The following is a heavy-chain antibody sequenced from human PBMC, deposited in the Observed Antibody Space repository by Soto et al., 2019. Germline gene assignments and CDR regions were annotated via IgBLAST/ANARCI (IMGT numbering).Heavy chain of an antibody. D-gene: IGHD3-16*02. J-gene: IGHJ4*02. CDR3: AKALGELSPESYDY. CDR2: ISYDGSDK. V-gene: IGHV3-30*18. CDR1: GFTFSSYA. Sequence: QVQLVESGGGVVQPGRSLRLSCAASGFTFSSYAMHWVRQDPGKGLEWVAVISYDGSDKYYADSVKGRFTISRDNSKNTLNLQMNSLRADDTAVYYCAKALGELSPESYDYWGQRTLITVYS.